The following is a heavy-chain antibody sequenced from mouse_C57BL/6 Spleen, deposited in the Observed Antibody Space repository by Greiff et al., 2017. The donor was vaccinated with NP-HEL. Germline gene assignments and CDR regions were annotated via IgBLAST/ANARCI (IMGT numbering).Heavy chain of an antibody. Sequence: VHVKQSVAELVRPGASVKLSCTASGFNIKNTYMHWVKQRPEQGLEWIGRIDPANGNTKYAPKFQGKATITADTSSNTAYLQLSSLTSEDTAIYYCASLYYGSSPYAMDYWGQGTSVTVSS. D-gene: IGHD1-1*01. CDR2: IDPANGNT. CDR1: GFNIKNTY. V-gene: IGHV14-3*01. CDR3: ASLYYGSSPYAMDY. J-gene: IGHJ4*01.